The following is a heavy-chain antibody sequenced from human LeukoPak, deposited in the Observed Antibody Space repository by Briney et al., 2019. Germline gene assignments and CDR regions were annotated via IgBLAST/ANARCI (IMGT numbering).Heavy chain of an antibody. CDR2: IYSGGST. V-gene: IGHV3-66*01. Sequence: PGGSLRLSCAASEFSVGSNYMTWVRQAPGKGLEWVSLIYSGGSTYYADSVKGRFTISRDNSKNTLYLQMNSLRAEDTAVYYCARGAAEYYYYYYMDVWGKGTTVTISS. CDR3: ARGAAEYYYYYYMDV. J-gene: IGHJ6*03. CDR1: EFSVGSNY. D-gene: IGHD6-13*01.